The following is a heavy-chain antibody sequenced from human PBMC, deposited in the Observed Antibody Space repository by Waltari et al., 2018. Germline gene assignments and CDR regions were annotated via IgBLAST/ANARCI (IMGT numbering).Heavy chain of an antibody. Sequence: EVQLLESGGGLVQPGGSLRLSCAASGFTFSSYAMSWVRQAPGKGLEWVSAMSGSGGSTYYADSVKGRFTISRDNSKNTLYLQMNSLRAEDTAVYYCANGGSYYDILTGQYYFDYWGQGTLVTVSS. CDR3: ANGGSYYDILTGQYYFDY. D-gene: IGHD3-9*01. J-gene: IGHJ4*02. CDR1: GFTFSSYA. CDR2: MSGSGGST. V-gene: IGHV3-23*01.